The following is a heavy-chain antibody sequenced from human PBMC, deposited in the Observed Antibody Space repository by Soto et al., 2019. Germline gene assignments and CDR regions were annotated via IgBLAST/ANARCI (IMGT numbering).Heavy chain of an antibody. CDR2: INYSGST. V-gene: IGHV4-31*02. CDR3: ARGADGSGFYPAP. Sequence: KPGKGMEWIGYINYSGSTYYNPSLKSRVTISVDTSKNQFSLKLSSVTAADTAVYYCARGADGSGFYPAPLGHGTPVTVS. D-gene: IGHD3-10*01. J-gene: IGHJ5*02.